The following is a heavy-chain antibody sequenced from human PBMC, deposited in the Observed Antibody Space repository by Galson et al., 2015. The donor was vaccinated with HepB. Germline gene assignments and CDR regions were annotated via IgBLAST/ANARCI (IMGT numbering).Heavy chain of an antibody. CDR2: ISAYNGST. CDR3: ARDPQPYSYLNYYYYYMDV. D-gene: IGHD5-18*01. J-gene: IGHJ6*03. CDR1: GYTFTSYG. V-gene: IGHV1-18*01. Sequence: SVKVSCKASGYTFTSYGISWVRQAPGQGLEWMGWISAYNGSTNYAQKLQGRVTMTTDTSTSTAYVELWSLRSDDTAVYYCARDPQPYSYLNYYYYYMDVWGKGTTVTVSS.